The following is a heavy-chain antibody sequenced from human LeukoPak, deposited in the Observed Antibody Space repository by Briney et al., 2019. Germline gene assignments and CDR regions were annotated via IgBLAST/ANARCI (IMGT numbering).Heavy chain of an antibody. V-gene: IGHV3-11*04. CDR2: ISSSGSTI. CDR1: GGSISSGDYY. Sequence: LSLTCTVSGGSISSGDYYWRRIRQAPGKGLEWVSYISSSGSTIYYAASVKGRFTISRDNAKNSLYLQMNSLRAEDTAVYYCARLRISITMVRGPPCYFDYWGQGTLVTVSS. J-gene: IGHJ4*02. D-gene: IGHD3-10*01. CDR3: ARLRISITMVRGPPCYFDY.